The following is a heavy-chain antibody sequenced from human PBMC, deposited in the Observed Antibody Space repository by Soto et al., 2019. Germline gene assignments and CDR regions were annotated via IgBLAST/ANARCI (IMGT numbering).Heavy chain of an antibody. CDR2: ISAHNGNT. D-gene: IGHD1-1*01. CDR1: GYGFTTYG. J-gene: IGHJ4*02. V-gene: IGHV1-18*01. CDR3: ARGRYGDY. Sequence: QVHLVQSGAEVKKPGASVKVSCKGSGYGFTTYGITWVRQAPGQGLEWMAWISAHNGNTNYAQKLQGRVTVTRDTSTSTAYMELRSLRSDDTAVYYCARGRYGDYWSQGALVTVSS.